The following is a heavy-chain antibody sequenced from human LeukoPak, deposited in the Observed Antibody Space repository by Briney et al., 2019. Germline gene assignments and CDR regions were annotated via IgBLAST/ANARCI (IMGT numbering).Heavy chain of an antibody. Sequence: PGGSLRLSCASSGFTFSSYEMNWVRQAPGKGLEWVSAISGSGGSTYYADSVKGRFTISRDNSKNTLYLQMDSLRAEDTAVYHCGRGDYHNYYMDVWGKGTTVTISS. CDR1: GFTFSSYE. CDR3: GRGDYHNYYMDV. V-gene: IGHV3-23*01. J-gene: IGHJ6*03. CDR2: ISGSGGST. D-gene: IGHD5-24*01.